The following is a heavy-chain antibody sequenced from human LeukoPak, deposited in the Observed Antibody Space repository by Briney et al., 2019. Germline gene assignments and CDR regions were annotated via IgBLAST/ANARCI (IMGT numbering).Heavy chain of an antibody. CDR1: GYSFTSYW. D-gene: IGHD3-22*01. V-gene: IGHV5-51*01. CDR2: IYPGDSDT. J-gene: IGHJ3*02. Sequence: GESLKISCKDSGYSFTSYWIGWVRQMPGKGLEWMGIIYPGDSDTRYSPPFQGQVTISADKSISTAYLQWSSLKASDTDMYYCARHLNYYDSPWGLFGDIWGQGTMVTVSS. CDR3: ARHLNYYDSPWGLFGDI.